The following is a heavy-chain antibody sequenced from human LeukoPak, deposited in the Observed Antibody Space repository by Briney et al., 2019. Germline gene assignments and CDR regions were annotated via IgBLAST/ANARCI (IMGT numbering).Heavy chain of an antibody. J-gene: IGHJ4*02. V-gene: IGHV1-69*01. D-gene: IGHD2-2*01. CDR1: GGTFSSYA. Sequence: SVKVSCKASGGTFSSYAISWVRQGPGQGLEWMGGIIPMFGTAKYAQKFQGRVTITADESTSTAYMELSSLRSEDTAVYYCARGRCSSTSCYSDYWGQGTLVTVSS. CDR2: IIPMFGTA. CDR3: ARGRCSSTSCYSDY.